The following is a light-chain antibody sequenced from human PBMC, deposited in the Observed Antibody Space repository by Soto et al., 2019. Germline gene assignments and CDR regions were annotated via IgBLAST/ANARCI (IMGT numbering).Light chain of an antibody. CDR2: GAS. J-gene: IGKJ3*01. Sequence: EIILTQSPDTLSLSPGERATLSCRASQTVSSNYLAWCQQRPGQAPRLLIYGASTRAAGIPDRFSGSGSGTDFTLTISSLEPEDFAVYYCQQRSNWVTFGPGTKVDIK. V-gene: IGKV3D-20*02. CDR3: QQRSNWVT. CDR1: QTVSSNY.